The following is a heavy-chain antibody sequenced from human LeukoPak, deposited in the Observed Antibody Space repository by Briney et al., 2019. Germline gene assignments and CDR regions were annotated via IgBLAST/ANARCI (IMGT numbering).Heavy chain of an antibody. CDR3: ARDRPGYYDFWSGYYGGYFDY. J-gene: IGHJ4*02. V-gene: IGHV4-34*01. CDR2: INHSGST. CDR1: GGSFSGYY. D-gene: IGHD3-3*01. Sequence: PSETLSLTCAVYGGSFSGYYWSWIRQPPGKGLEWIGEINHSGSTNYNPSLKSRVTISVDTSKNQFSLKLSSVTAADTAVYYCARDRPGYYDFWSGYYGGYFDYWGQGTLVTVSS.